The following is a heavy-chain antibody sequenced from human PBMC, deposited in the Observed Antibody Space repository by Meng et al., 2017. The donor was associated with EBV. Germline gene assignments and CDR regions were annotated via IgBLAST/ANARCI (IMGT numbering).Heavy chain of an antibody. CDR1: GGPFRNYA. Sequence: QVQLVQSADEVKQPGSSVKVSCKTSGGPFRNYAISWVRQAPGQGLEWLGGFLPTLGAPNYAQKFHGRVSITADESTSTHYMDLSSLRSEDTAVYYCASESGRGYTPDYWGQGTLVTVSS. CDR2: FLPTLGAP. V-gene: IGHV1-69*01. J-gene: IGHJ4*02. D-gene: IGHD3-10*01. CDR3: ASESGRGYTPDY.